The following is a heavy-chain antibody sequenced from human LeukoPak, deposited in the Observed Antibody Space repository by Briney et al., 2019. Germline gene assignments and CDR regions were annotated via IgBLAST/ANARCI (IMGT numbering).Heavy chain of an antibody. Sequence: GGSLRLSCAASGFTFSSYAMSWVRQAPGKGLEWVSAISGSGGSTYYADSVKGRFTISRDNSKNTLYLQMNSLRAEDTALYYCAADSSSWFPVDFDYWGQGTLVTVSS. CDR3: AADSSSWFPVDFDY. CDR1: GFTFSSYA. J-gene: IGHJ4*02. D-gene: IGHD6-13*01. CDR2: ISGSGGST. V-gene: IGHV3-23*01.